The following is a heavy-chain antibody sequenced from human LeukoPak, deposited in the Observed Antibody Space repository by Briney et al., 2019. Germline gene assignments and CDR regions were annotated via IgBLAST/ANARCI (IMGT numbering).Heavy chain of an antibody. Sequence: PSETLSLTCTVSGGSISNYYWSWIRQPPGKGLEWIGYIYYSGSNNYNPSLKSRVTISVDTSKNQFSLKLSSVTAADTAVYYCARGPWALNDYWGQGTLVTVSS. CDR2: IYYSGSN. J-gene: IGHJ4*02. CDR3: ARGPWALNDY. D-gene: IGHD3-16*01. CDR1: GGSISNYY. V-gene: IGHV4-59*01.